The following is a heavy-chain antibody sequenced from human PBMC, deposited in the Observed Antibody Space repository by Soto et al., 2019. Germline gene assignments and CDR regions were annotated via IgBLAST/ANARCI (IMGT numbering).Heavy chain of an antibody. CDR2: IYWDDDK. V-gene: IGHV2-5*02. CDR1: GFSLSTSGVG. D-gene: IGHD4-17*01. CDR3: AHRRYDGDSGPDYYYYRDV. Sequence: QITLKESGPTLVKPTQTLTLTCTFSGFSLSTSGVGVGWIRQPPGKALEWLALIYWDDDKRYSPSLKSRLTITKDTSKNQVVLTMTNMDPVDTATYYCAHRRYDGDSGPDYYYYRDVWGKGTTVTVSS. J-gene: IGHJ6*03.